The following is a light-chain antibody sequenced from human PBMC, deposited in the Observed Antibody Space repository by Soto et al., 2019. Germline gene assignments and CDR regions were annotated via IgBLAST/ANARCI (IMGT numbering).Light chain of an antibody. CDR1: SGHSSYA. V-gene: IGLV4-69*01. J-gene: IGLJ2*01. Sequence: QLVLTQSPSASASLGSSVKLTCTLSSGHSSYAIAWHQQQPEKGPRYLMKLNSDGSHSKGDGIPDRFSGSSSGAERYLTIPSLQSEDETDYLCQTGGSGPVVFGGGTKLTVL. CDR2: LNSDGSH. CDR3: QTGGSGPVV.